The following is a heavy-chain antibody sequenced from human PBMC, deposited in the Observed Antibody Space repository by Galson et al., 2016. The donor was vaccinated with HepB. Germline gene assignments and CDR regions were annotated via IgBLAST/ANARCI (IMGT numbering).Heavy chain of an antibody. J-gene: IGHJ4*02. CDR2: IYSIGSSGTT. CDR1: GGSINSYY. Sequence: ETLSLTCTVSGGSINSYYWSWIRQPPGKGLQWIGYIYSIGSSGTTKYNPSLKSQITISIDTSKNQFSLRLSSVTAADTALYYCARDPKGSGTYTHWGQGTLVTVSS. D-gene: IGHD3-10*01. V-gene: IGHV4-59*01. CDR3: ARDPKGSGTYTH.